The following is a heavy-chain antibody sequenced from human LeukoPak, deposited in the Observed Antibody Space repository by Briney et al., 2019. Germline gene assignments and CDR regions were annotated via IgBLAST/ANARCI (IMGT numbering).Heavy chain of an antibody. CDR3: ARVEDTAMVPSFDY. CDR1: GFTFSDYW. Sequence: GGSLRLSCAASGFTFSDYWMHWVRQAPGKGLVWVSRINSAGSYTSYADSVKGRFTISRDNAKSTLYLQMNSLRAEDTAVYYCARVEDTAMVPSFDYWGQGTLVTVSS. J-gene: IGHJ4*02. CDR2: INSAGSYT. D-gene: IGHD5-18*01. V-gene: IGHV3-74*01.